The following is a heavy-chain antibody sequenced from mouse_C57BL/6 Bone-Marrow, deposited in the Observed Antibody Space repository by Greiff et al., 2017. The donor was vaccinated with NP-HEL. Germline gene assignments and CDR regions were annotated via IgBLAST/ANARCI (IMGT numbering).Heavy chain of an antibody. V-gene: IGHV1-52*01. CDR3: AREGRLMTGFAY. J-gene: IGHJ3*01. CDR1: GYTFTSYW. CDR2: IDPSDSEP. Sequence: QVQLQQPGAELVRPGSSVKLSCKASGYTFTSYWMHWVKQRPIQGLEWIGNIDPSDSEPHYNQKFKDKATLTVDKSSSTAYMQLSRLTSEDSAVYYCAREGRLMTGFAYWGQGTLVTVSA. D-gene: IGHD2-3*01.